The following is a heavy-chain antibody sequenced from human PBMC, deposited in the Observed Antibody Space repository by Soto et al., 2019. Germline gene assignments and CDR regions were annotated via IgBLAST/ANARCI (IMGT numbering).Heavy chain of an antibody. CDR3: VRDFGWYFRSGYMDA. D-gene: IGHD3-3*01. J-gene: IGHJ6*03. CDR2: INEDSSYI. Sequence: EVQLVESGGGLVKPGGSLRLSCAASGFSFITYSMNWVRQAPGKGLEWVSSINEDSSYIYYAHSLRGRFTISRDNAKDSLYLQMNSLRAEDTAVYYCVRDFGWYFRSGYMDAWGDGATVTVSS. V-gene: IGHV3-21*02. CDR1: GFSFITYS.